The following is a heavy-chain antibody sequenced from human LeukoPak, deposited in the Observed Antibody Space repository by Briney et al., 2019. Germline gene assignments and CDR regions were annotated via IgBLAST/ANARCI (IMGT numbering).Heavy chain of an antibody. Sequence: PSETLPLTCAVSGYSINSGYFWAWIRQPPGKGLEWIGSIYHSGNTYSNPSLKSRVTISVDTSKNQFSLNLNSVTAADTALYYCARHGANYYYFDYWGQGTLVTVSS. D-gene: IGHD4/OR15-4a*01. J-gene: IGHJ4*02. CDR2: IYHSGNT. CDR3: ARHGANYYYFDY. V-gene: IGHV4-38-2*01. CDR1: GYSINSGYF.